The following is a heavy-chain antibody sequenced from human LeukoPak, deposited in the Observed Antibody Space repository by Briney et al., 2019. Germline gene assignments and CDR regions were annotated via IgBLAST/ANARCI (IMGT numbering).Heavy chain of an antibody. Sequence: GASVKVSCKASGYTFTDYYMHWVRQAPGQGLEWMGWINPNSGGTNYAQKFQGRVTVTRDTSISTAFMDLSSLRSDDTAVLYCARGPPRGTAAGPDFWGQGTLVTVSS. V-gene: IGHV1-2*02. D-gene: IGHD6-13*01. CDR2: INPNSGGT. J-gene: IGHJ4*02. CDR1: GYTFTDYY. CDR3: ARGPPRGTAAGPDF.